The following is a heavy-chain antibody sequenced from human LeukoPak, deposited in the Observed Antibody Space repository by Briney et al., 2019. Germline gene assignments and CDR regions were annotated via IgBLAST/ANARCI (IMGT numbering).Heavy chain of an antibody. V-gene: IGHV4-39*07. Sequence: PSETLSLTCTVSGGSISSGGYYWSWIRQPPGKGLEWIGSIYHSGSTYYNPSLKSRVTISVDTSKNQFSLKLSSVTAADTAVYYCARDLDSRPFDYWGQGTLVTVSS. CDR2: IYHSGST. CDR3: ARDLDSRPFDY. J-gene: IGHJ4*02. D-gene: IGHD3-22*01. CDR1: GGSISSGGYY.